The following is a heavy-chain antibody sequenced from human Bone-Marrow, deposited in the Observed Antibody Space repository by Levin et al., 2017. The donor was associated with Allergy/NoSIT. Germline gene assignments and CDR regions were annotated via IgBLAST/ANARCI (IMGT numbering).Heavy chain of an antibody. D-gene: IGHD3-22*01. V-gene: IGHV1-69*13. CDR1: GGTFSNYG. J-gene: IGHJ4*02. CDR2: IIPVSGTT. Sequence: SVKVSCKASGGTFSNYGISWVRQAPGQGLEWMGGIIPVSGTTNYALKFQGRFTITAEESTSTAYMELSSLRSDDTAVYYCARDRYSDNSGRFFESAYWGQGTLVTVSS. CDR3: ARDRYSDNSGRFFESAY.